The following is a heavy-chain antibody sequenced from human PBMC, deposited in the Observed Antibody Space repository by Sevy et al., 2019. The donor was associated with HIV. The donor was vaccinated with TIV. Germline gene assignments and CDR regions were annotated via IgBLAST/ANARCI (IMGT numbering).Heavy chain of an antibody. V-gene: IGHV4-31*03. J-gene: IGHJ4*02. Sequence: SETLSLTCTVSGGSISSGGYYWSWIRQHPVKGLEWIGYIYYSGSTYYNPSLKSRVTISVDTSKNQFSLKLSSVTAADTAVYYCARASFLKSPFDYWGQRTLVTVSS. CDR1: GGSISSGGYY. CDR3: ARASFLKSPFDY. CDR2: IYYSGST.